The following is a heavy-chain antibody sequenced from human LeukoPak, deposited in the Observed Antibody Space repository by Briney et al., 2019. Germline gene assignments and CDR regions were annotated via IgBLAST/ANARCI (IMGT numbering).Heavy chain of an antibody. CDR3: ARDSAAAGNDY. D-gene: IGHD6-13*01. Sequence: PGGSLRLSCAASGYTFSSHWMSWVRQAPGKGLEWVANIKQDGSEKYYVDSVKGRFTISRDNAKNSLYLQMNSLRAEDTAVYYCARDSAAAGNDYWGQGNLVTVSS. CDR1: GYTFSSHW. CDR2: IKQDGSEK. J-gene: IGHJ4*02. V-gene: IGHV3-7*03.